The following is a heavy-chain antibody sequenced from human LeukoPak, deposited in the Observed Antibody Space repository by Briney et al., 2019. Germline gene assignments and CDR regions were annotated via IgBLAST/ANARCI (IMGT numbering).Heavy chain of an antibody. CDR3: ARSGQYYDFWSGRFGYMDV. CDR2: IIPISGTA. CDR1: GGTFSSYA. Sequence: SVKVSCKASGGTFSSYAISWVRQAPGQGLEWMGRIIPISGTANYAQEFQGRVTITTDESTSTAYMELSSLRSEDTAVYYCARSGQYYDFWSGRFGYMDVWGKGTMVTVSS. J-gene: IGHJ6*03. V-gene: IGHV1-69*05. D-gene: IGHD3-3*01.